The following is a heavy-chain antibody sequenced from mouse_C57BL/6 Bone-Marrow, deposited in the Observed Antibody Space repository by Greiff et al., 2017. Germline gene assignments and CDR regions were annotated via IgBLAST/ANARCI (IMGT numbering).Heavy chain of an antibody. V-gene: IGHV5-6*01. Sequence: EVQRVESGGDLVKPGGSLKLSCAASGFTFSSYGMSWVRQTPDKRLEWVATISSGGSYTYYPDSVKGRFTISRDNAKNALYLQMSSLKSEDTAMYCCARLYGSPWYFDVWGTGTTVTVSS. J-gene: IGHJ1*03. CDR3: ARLYGSPWYFDV. CDR2: ISSGGSYT. CDR1: GFTFSSYG. D-gene: IGHD1-1*01.